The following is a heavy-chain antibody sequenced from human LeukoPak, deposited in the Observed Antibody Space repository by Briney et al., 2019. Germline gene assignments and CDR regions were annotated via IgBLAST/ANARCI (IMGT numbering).Heavy chain of an antibody. V-gene: IGHV3-23*01. CDR2: ISGSGGST. J-gene: IGHJ1*01. Sequence: QAGGSLRLSCAASGFTFSSYAMSWVRQAPGKGLEWVSAISGSGGSTYYADSVKGRFTISRDNSKNTLYLQMHSLRAEDTAVYYCAKDSATVTTSFAEYFQHWGQGTLVTVSS. D-gene: IGHD4-17*01. CDR3: AKDSATVTTSFAEYFQH. CDR1: GFTFSSYA.